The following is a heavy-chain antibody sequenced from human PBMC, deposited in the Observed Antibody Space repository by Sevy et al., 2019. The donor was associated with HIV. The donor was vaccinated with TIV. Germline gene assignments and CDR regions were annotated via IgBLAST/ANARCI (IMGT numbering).Heavy chain of an antibody. J-gene: IGHJ4*02. CDR2: INPNSGGT. CDR3: ARDALLRGAYLDH. V-gene: IGHV1-2*02. Sequence: ASVKVSCKASGYTFTDYYMHWVRQAPGQGLEWMGWINPNSGGTNYGRVTMPRDTSISTAYMELSRLTSDDTAVYYCARDALLRGAYLDHWGQGTLVTVSS. CDR1: GYTFTDYY. D-gene: IGHD3-10*01.